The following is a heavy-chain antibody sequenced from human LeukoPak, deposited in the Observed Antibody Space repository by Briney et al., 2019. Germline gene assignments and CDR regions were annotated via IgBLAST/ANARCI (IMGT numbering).Heavy chain of an antibody. CDR2: IYYSGST. V-gene: IGHV4-59*08. CDR1: GGSISSYY. CDR3: ARRVVNFDY. J-gene: IGHJ4*02. D-gene: IGHD2-21*01. Sequence: SETLSLTCTVSGGSISSYYWSWIRQPPGKGLEWIGYIYYSGSTNYNPSLKSRVTISVDTSKNQFSLKLSSATAADTAVYYCARRVVNFDYWGQGTLVTVSS.